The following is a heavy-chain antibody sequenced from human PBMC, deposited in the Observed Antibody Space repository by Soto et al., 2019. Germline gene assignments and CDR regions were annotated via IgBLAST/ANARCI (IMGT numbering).Heavy chain of an antibody. CDR2: IYYSGST. V-gene: IGHV4-59*01. J-gene: IGHJ6*02. CDR1: GGSISRYY. Sequence: PSETLSLTCTVSGGSISRYYWSWIRQPPGKGLEWIGYIYYSGSTNYNPSLKSRVTISVDTSKNQFSLKLSSVTAADTAVYYCARVRRSDYGYDRSHYYYYYGMDVWGQGTTVTVSS. D-gene: IGHD5-18*01. CDR3: ARVRRSDYGYDRSHYYYYYGMDV.